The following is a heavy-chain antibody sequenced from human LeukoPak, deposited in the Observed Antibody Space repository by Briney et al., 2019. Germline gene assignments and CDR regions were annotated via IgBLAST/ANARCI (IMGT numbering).Heavy chain of an antibody. V-gene: IGHV1-46*01. J-gene: IGHJ5*02. CDR3: ARPYGSGSVRWFDP. D-gene: IGHD3-10*01. Sequence: ASVKVSCKASGYTFTSYYMHLVRQAPGQGLEWMGIINPSGGSTSYAQKFQGRVTMTTDTSTSTAYMELRSLRSDDTAVYYCARPYGSGSVRWFDPWGQGTLVTVSS. CDR2: INPSGGST. CDR1: GYTFTSYY.